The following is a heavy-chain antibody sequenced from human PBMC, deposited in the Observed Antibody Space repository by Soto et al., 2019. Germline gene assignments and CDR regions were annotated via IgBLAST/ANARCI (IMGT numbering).Heavy chain of an antibody. CDR2: INSDGSST. Sequence: EVQLVESGGGLVQPGGSLRLSCAASGFTFSSYWMHWVRQAPGKGLVWVSRINSDGSSTSYADSVKGRFTISRDNAKHTLYLQMNSLRAEAPAVYYCVRTSLVVAAATREDYWGQGTLVTVSS. CDR3: VRTSLVVAAATREDY. V-gene: IGHV3-74*01. J-gene: IGHJ4*02. D-gene: IGHD2-15*01. CDR1: GFTFSSYW.